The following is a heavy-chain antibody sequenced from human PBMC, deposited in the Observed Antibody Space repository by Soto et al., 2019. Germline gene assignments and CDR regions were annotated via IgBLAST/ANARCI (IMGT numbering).Heavy chain of an antibody. J-gene: IGHJ4*02. CDR3: PRDPGIGFDY. D-gene: IGHD1-26*01. CDR2: ISYGGSDK. Sequence: QVQLVESGGGVVQPGRSLRLSCAASGFTFNRYAIHWVRQAPGKGLEWVAVISYGGSDKYYADSVKGRFTVSRDNSKNTLYLQMNSLRAEDTAIYYCPRDPGIGFDYWGQGTLVIVSS. V-gene: IGHV3-30-3*01. CDR1: GFTFNRYA.